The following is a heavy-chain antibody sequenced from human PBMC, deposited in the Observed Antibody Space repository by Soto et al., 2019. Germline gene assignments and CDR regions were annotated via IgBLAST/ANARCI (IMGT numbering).Heavy chain of an antibody. Sequence: ASVKVSCKASGGTFSSYAISWVRQAPGQGLEWMGGIIPIFGTANYAQKFQGRVTITADESTSTAYMELSSLRSEDTAVYYCASSWFGESISYGMDVWGQGTTVTVSS. CDR3: ASSWFGESISYGMDV. CDR1: GGTFSSYA. D-gene: IGHD3-10*01. J-gene: IGHJ6*02. CDR2: IIPIFGTA. V-gene: IGHV1-69*13.